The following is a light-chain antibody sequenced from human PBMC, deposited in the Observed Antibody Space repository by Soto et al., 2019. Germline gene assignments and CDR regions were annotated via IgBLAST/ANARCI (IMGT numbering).Light chain of an antibody. V-gene: IGKV3-20*01. Sequence: EIVLTQSPGPLSLSPGEEATLSCRSSQSVDSNYLAWYQQKPGQTPRLIIYGASGRADGIPHRFSGSGFGTDFTLTISKVEPEDFAVYYCQQYGTPRSVTLGQGTRLEIK. CDR3: QQYGTPRSVT. CDR1: QSVDSNY. CDR2: GAS. J-gene: IGKJ5*01.